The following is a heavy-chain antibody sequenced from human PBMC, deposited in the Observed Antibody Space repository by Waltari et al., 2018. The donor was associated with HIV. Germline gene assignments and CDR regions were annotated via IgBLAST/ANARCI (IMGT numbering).Heavy chain of an antibody. CDR1: GYKITELS. CDR2: CDPEDGER. Sequence: QVELVQSGAEVKKPGASVKVSCKVSGYKITELSMHWVRQAPGEGPEWMGGCDPEDGERTYAQKFQGRVTMIEDTSTDTAYMELSSLRSEDTAVYYCATGADTAYWGQGTLVIVSS. J-gene: IGHJ4*02. V-gene: IGHV1-24*01. D-gene: IGHD5-18*01. CDR3: ATGADTAY.